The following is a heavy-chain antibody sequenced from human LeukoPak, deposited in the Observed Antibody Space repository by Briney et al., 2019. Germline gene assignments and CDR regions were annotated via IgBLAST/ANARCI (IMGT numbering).Heavy chain of an antibody. J-gene: IGHJ4*02. CDR1: GGSLSSSNW. CDR3: AREIAAAGTFDY. D-gene: IGHD6-13*01. Sequence: SETLSLTCAVSGGSLSSSNWWSWVRQPPGKGLEWIGEIYHSGSTNYNPSLKSRVTISVDKSKNQFSLKLSSVTAADTAVYYCAREIAAAGTFDYWGQGTLVTVSS. V-gene: IGHV4-4*02. CDR2: IYHSGST.